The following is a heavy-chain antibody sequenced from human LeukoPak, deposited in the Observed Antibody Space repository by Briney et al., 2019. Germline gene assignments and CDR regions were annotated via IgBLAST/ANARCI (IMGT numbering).Heavy chain of an antibody. D-gene: IGHD3-10*01. V-gene: IGHV4-4*02. Sequence: SGTLSLTCAVSGGSISSSNWWSWVRQPPGKGLEWIGSIYYSGSTYFNPSLKSRVTISLDTSKNQFSLKLSSVTAADTAVYYCARVHPPVRGGLVDYWGQGTLVTVSS. CDR3: ARVHPPVRGGLVDY. CDR2: IYYSGST. J-gene: IGHJ4*02. CDR1: GGSISSSNW.